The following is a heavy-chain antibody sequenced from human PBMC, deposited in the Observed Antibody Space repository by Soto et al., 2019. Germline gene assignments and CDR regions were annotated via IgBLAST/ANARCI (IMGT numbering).Heavy chain of an antibody. CDR1: GGSISNFY. V-gene: IGHV4-59*01. J-gene: IGHJ4*02. D-gene: IGHD2-8*01. CDR2: ISYSGNT. Sequence: SETLSLTCTVSGGSISNFYWSWIRQPPGKGLEWIGYISYSGNTNYNPSLKSRVSISVDTSKNQLSLNLASVTAADTAVYYCARAPMVLSRSYFDSWGQGTPVTVSS. CDR3: ARAPMVLSRSYFDS.